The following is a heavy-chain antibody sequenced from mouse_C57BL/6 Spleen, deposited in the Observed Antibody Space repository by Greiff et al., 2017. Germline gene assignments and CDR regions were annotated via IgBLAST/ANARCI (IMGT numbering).Heavy chain of an antibody. CDR1: GFTFSSYA. CDR2: ISSGGDYI. J-gene: IGHJ4*01. V-gene: IGHV5-9-1*02. Sequence: EVKVVESGEGLVKPGGSLKLSCAASGFTFSSYAMSWVRQTPEKRLEWVAYISSGGDYIYYADTVKGRFTISRDNARNTLYLQMSSLKSEDTAMYYCTRYDYDGDYYAMDYWGQGTSVTVSS. D-gene: IGHD2-4*01. CDR3: TRYDYDGDYYAMDY.